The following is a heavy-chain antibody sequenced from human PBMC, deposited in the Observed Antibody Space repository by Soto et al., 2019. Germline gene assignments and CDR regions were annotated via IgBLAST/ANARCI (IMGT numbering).Heavy chain of an antibody. CDR3: ARDLGYYESDGYFDY. Sequence: GGSLRLSCAASGFTFSDNYMSWIRQAPGKGLERVSYISSSGSIIYYADSVKGRFTISRDNAKNSLHLQMNSLRAEDTAVYYCARDLGYYESDGYFDYWGQGALVTVSS. D-gene: IGHD3-22*01. J-gene: IGHJ4*02. CDR1: GFTFSDNY. V-gene: IGHV3-11*01. CDR2: ISSSGSII.